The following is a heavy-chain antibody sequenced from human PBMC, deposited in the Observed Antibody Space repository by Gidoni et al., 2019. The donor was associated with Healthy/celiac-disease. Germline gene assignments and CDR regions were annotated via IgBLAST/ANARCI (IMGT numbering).Heavy chain of an antibody. CDR2: IYYSGST. J-gene: IGHJ4*02. CDR1: GGSISSSSYY. V-gene: IGHV4-39*01. D-gene: IGHD6-6*01. CDR3: ARHEGSSQEFGY. Sequence: QLQLQESGPGLVKPSETLSLTCTVSGGSISSSSYYWGWIRQPPGKGLEWIGSIYYSGSTYYNPSLKSRVTISVDTSKNQFSLKLSSVTAADTAVYYCARHEGSSQEFGYWGQGTLVTVSS.